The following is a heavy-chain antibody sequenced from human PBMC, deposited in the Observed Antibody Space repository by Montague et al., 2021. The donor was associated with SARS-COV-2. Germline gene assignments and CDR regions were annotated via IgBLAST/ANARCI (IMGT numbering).Heavy chain of an antibody. CDR1: SGSFSDFL. V-gene: IGHV4-34*01. CDR3: ARGQVTISGVLIFIPAAGHLDG. CDR2: INHTGSA. Sequence: SETLSLTCAVYSGSFSDFLWPWMRKSPGKVLEWFGDINHTGSATYNPSLKGRVTLSRDTSKNQFSLKMQSVTPADTGVYYCARGQVTISGVLIFIPAAGHLDGWGRGTSVTVSS. J-gene: IGHJ3*01. D-gene: IGHD3-3*01.